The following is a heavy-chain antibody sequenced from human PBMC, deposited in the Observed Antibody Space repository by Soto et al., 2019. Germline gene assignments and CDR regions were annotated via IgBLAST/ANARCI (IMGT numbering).Heavy chain of an antibody. CDR3: AGTTSHQWYYMDV. CDR1: GDSVSSNSAA. J-gene: IGHJ6*03. V-gene: IGHV6-1*01. Sequence: QVQLQESGPGLVKPSRTPSLTFAISGDSVSSNSAAWNWIRLSPSRGLEWLARTYYRSRWYNDYAVSVRSRITVNPDTSKNQFSLQLTSVTPEDTAVYYCAGTTSHQWYYMDVWGKGTTVTVSS. D-gene: IGHD1-7*01. CDR2: TYYRSRWYN.